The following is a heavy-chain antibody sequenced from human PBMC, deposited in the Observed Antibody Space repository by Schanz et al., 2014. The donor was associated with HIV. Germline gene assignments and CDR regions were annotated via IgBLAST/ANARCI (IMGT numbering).Heavy chain of an antibody. CDR2: ISYDGSNK. Sequence: QVQLVESGGRVVQPGRSLRLSCAASGFTFTTYGMHWVRQTPGKGLEWEEVISYDGSNKYYADSVKGRFTISRDNSKNTLYLQMNSLRAEDTAVYYCAKDGSWEAFDAFEIWGQGTMVTVSS. J-gene: IGHJ3*02. CDR1: GFTFTTYG. CDR3: AKDGSWEAFDAFEI. V-gene: IGHV3-30*18. D-gene: IGHD1-26*01.